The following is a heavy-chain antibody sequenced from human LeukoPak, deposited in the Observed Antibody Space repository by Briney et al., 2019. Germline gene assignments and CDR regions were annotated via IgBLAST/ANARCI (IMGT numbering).Heavy chain of an antibody. V-gene: IGHV3-53*01. J-gene: IGHJ3*02. Sequence: PGGSLRLSCAASGFTVSSNVMTWVPQAPGKGLRGWSVIYSGGSTFYVDSVKGRFTISRDNAKNSLYLQMNSLTAEDTAVYYCARGVLRRRISRVVGIDDFDIWGQGTMVTVSS. CDR3: ARGVLRRRISRVVGIDDFDI. CDR1: GFTVSSNV. D-gene: IGHD3-3*01. CDR2: IYSGGST.